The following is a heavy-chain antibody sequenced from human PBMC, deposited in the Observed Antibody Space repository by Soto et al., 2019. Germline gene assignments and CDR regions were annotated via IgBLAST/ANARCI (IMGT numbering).Heavy chain of an antibody. CDR2: ISDDRSNK. D-gene: IGHD6-19*01. J-gene: IGHJ4*02. V-gene: IGHV3-30-3*01. Sequence: GGSLRLSCAASGFTFSSSAMHWFRKAPGKGPEWGVVISDDRSNKYSETSVKAPFNVSRDNSTDTSYLQVNRLRAEDTAVYYCAREGAWQWLPLVGYFDYWGQGTLVTVSS. CDR3: AREGAWQWLPLVGYFDY. CDR1: GFTFSSSA.